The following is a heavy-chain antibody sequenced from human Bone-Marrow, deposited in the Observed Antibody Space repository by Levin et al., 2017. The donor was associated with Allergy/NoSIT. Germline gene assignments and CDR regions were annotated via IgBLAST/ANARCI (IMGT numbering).Heavy chain of an antibody. CDR2: IWYDGSNK. CDR3: ARSAYYYGSGSYQPFDY. J-gene: IGHJ4*02. CDR1: GFTFSSYG. D-gene: IGHD3-10*01. Sequence: GGSLRLSCAASGFTFSSYGMHWVRQAPGKGLEWVAVIWYDGSNKYYADSVKGRFTISRDNSKNTLYLQMNSLRAEDTAVYYCARSAYYYGSGSYQPFDYWGQGTLVTVSS. V-gene: IGHV3-33*01.